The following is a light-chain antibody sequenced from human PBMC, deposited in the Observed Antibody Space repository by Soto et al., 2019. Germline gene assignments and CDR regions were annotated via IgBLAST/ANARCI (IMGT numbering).Light chain of an antibody. CDR2: GAS. CDR1: QSVSSNY. CDR3: QQYANSPVT. J-gene: IGKJ2*01. V-gene: IGKV3-20*01. Sequence: EIVLTQSPGTLPLSPGERATLSCRASQSVSSNYLVWYQQKPRQAPRPRIYGASSRATGITDRSSGSGSGTDVTLTISSRETEDFAVYCWQQYANSPVTFGQGTKLEIK.